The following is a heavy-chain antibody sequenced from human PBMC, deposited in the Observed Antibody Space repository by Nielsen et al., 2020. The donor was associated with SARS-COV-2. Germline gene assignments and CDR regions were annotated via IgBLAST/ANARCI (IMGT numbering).Heavy chain of an antibody. CDR3: ARTPLPTYYDSSGYYLFDY. CDR1: GFTFSSYG. D-gene: IGHD3-22*01. CDR2: ISYDGSNK. Sequence: GGSLRLSCAASGFTFSSYGMHWVRQAPGKGLEWVAVISYDGSNKYYADSVKGRFTISRDNSKNTLYLQMNSLRAEDTAVYYCARTPLPTYYDSSGYYLFDYWGQGTLVTVS. J-gene: IGHJ4*02. V-gene: IGHV3-30*03.